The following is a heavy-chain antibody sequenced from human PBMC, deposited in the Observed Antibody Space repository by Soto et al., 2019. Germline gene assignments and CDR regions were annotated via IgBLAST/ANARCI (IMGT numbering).Heavy chain of an antibody. V-gene: IGHV3-23*01. Sequence: PGGSLRLSCAASGFTFSSYAMSWVRQAPGKGLEWVSAISGSGGSTYYADSVKGRFTISRDNSKNTLYLQMNSLRAEDTAVYYCAKSRRGIAVAGTGKIFDYWGQGTLVTLSS. CDR1: GFTFSSYA. CDR2: ISGSGGST. D-gene: IGHD6-19*01. CDR3: AKSRRGIAVAGTGKIFDY. J-gene: IGHJ4*02.